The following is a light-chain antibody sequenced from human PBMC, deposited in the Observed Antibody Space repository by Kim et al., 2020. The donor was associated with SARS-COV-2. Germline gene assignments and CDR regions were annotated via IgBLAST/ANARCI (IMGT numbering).Light chain of an antibody. Sequence: VSPGQTASITCAGDKLGDKYACWYQQKPGQSPVLVIYQDSKRPSGIPERFSGSNSGNTATLTISGTQAMDEADYYCQAWDSSTVEFGGGTQLTVL. V-gene: IGLV3-1*01. CDR1: KLGDKY. CDR3: QAWDSSTVE. CDR2: QDS. J-gene: IGLJ2*01.